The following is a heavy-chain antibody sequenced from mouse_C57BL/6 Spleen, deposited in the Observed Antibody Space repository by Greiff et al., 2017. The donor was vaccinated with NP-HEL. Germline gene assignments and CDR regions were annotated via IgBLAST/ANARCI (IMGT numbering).Heavy chain of an antibody. J-gene: IGHJ1*03. V-gene: IGHV3-6*01. D-gene: IGHD1-1*01. Sequence: EVQVVESGPGLVKPSQSLSLTCSVTGYSITSGYYWNWIRQFPGNKLEWMGYISYDGSNNYNPSLKNRISITRDTSKNQFFLKLNSVTTEDTATYYCAREGPLYYGSSYVGYFDVWGTGTTVTVSS. CDR2: ISYDGSN. CDR1: GYSITSGYY. CDR3: AREGPLYYGSSYVGYFDV.